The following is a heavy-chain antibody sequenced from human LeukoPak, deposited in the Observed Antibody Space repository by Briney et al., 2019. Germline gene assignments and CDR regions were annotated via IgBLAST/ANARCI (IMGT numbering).Heavy chain of an antibody. Sequence: GGPLRLSCADSGFTFKTYAMHGLRQAPGKEMEGVAVMSSDGGNEYYADSVKGRFTISRDNSKNTLYLQMNSLGPDDTAVYYCARCSTSNGHSVKWLDPWGQGTLVAASS. CDR1: GFTFKTYA. D-gene: IGHD2-8*01. J-gene: IGHJ5*02. V-gene: IGHV3-30*04. CDR3: ARCSTSNGHSVKWLDP. CDR2: MSSDGGNE.